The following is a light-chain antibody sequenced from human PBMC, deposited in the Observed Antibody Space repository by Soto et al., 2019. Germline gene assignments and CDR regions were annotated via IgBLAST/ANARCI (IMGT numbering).Light chain of an antibody. CDR3: SSYTSSSTSV. J-gene: IGLJ1*01. CDR1: SSDVGGYDF. V-gene: IGLV2-14*01. Sequence: QSVLTQPASVAGSPGQSITISCAGTSSDVGGYDFVSWYQHHPGRAPKLLIYEVSGRPSGVSYRFSGSKSGNTASLIISGLQAEDEADYYCSSYTSSSTSVFGTGTKVTVL. CDR2: EVS.